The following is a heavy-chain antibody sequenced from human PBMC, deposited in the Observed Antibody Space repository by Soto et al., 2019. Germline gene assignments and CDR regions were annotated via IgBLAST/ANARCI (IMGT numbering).Heavy chain of an antibody. CDR3: AKLIGSSSSAGLAFDI. CDR2: ISGSGGST. D-gene: IGHD6-6*01. J-gene: IGHJ3*02. Sequence: GGSLRLSCAASGFTFSSYAMSWVRQAPGKGLEWVSAISGSGGSTYYADSVKGRFTISRDNSKNTLYLQMNSLRAEDTAVYYCAKLIGSSSSAGLAFDIWGQGTMVTVSS. V-gene: IGHV3-23*01. CDR1: GFTFSSYA.